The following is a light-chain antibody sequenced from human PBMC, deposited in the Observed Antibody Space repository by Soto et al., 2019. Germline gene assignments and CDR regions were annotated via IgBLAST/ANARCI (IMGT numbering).Light chain of an antibody. CDR3: QQSHGIPYT. V-gene: IGKV1-39*01. CDR1: QTISTS. CDR2: AAS. Sequence: DIQMTQSPSSLSASVGDRVTITCRASQTISTSLYWYQHNPGKAPKLLIYAASTLQSGVPSRFSGSGSGTDFTLTIISLQPEDFSTYYCQQSHGIPYTFGQGTKLEIK. J-gene: IGKJ2*01.